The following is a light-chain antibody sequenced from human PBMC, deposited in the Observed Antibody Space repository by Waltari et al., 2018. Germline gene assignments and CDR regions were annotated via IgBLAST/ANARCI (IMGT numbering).Light chain of an antibody. CDR2: VDD. J-gene: IGLJ3*02. CDR3: QSYDSSDRWV. V-gene: IGLV6-57*01. Sequence: NFMLTQPHSVSESPGKTVTISCTRSSGRIASNHVQWYQQRPGSSPTPVIFVDDQRPSWVPDRVSVSIHSSSISASLTIAGLKTEDEADYYCQSYDSSDRWVFGGGTRLTVL. CDR1: SGRIASNH.